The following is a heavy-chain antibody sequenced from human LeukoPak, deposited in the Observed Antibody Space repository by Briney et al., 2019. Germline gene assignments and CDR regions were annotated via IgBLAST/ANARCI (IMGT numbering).Heavy chain of an antibody. Sequence: GGSLRLPCTASGFTLGDYAMSWVRQAPGKGLEWVAFIRSKTYTGTTDYAASVKGRFTISRDDSKGIAYLQMNSLKTEDTAVYYCTRALRIAVAGTQYYCGFWGQGTLVTASS. CDR2: IRSKTYTGTT. D-gene: IGHD6-19*01. CDR1: GFTLGDYA. J-gene: IGHJ4*02. CDR3: TRALRIAVAGTQYYCGF. V-gene: IGHV3-49*04.